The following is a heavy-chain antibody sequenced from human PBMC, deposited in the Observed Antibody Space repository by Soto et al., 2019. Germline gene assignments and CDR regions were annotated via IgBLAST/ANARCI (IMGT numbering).Heavy chain of an antibody. V-gene: IGHV3-23*01. D-gene: IGHD6-13*01. Sequence: EVQLLESGGGLVQPGGSLRLSCAASGFTFSSYAVSWVRQAPGKGLEWVSAISGSGGSTYYADSVKGRFTISRDNSKNTLYLQMNSLRAEDTAVYYCAKGGSYSRYYFDYWGQGTLVTVSS. CDR1: GFTFSSYA. CDR2: ISGSGGST. J-gene: IGHJ4*02. CDR3: AKGGSYSRYYFDY.